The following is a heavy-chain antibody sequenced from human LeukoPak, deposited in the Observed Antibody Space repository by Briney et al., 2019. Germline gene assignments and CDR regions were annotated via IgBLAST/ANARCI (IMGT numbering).Heavy chain of an antibody. J-gene: IGHJ5*02. CDR1: GGSISRYY. V-gene: IGHV4-59*01. CDR2: IYSSENT. Sequence: SETLSLTCTISGGSISRYYWTWIRQPPGKGLEWIGNIYSSENTYYNPSLKTRVTIAVDTSKNQFSLKLNSVTAADTAVYYCARENRYCSGDTCYRWFDPWGQGTLVTVSS. D-gene: IGHD2-15*01. CDR3: ARENRYCSGDTCYRWFDP.